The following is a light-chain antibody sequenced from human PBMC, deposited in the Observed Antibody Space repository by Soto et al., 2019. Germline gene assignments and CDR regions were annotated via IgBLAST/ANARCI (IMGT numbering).Light chain of an antibody. CDR2: DAS. V-gene: IGKV1-33*01. Sequence: DIQMTQSPSSLSASVGDRVTITCQASQDITNYLNWYQQKPGKAPELLIYDASNLEPGVPSRFSRSGSGTDFTFTISSLQPEDFATYYCQQYDTVPLTFGGGTKVEIK. CDR3: QQYDTVPLT. J-gene: IGKJ4*01. CDR1: QDITNY.